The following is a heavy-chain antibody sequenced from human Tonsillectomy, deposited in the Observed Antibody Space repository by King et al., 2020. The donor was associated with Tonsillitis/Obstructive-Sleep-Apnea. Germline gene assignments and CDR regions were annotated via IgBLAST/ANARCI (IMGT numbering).Heavy chain of an antibody. Sequence: VQLVQSGAEVKKPGASVKVSCKASGYTFTSYGISWVRQAPGQGLEWLGLISTDNSDTYYAQYFQGRVTMTTDTSTSTAYMEVRSLRSDDTAVYYCARDHPGTDYWGQGTLVTVSS. D-gene: IGHD1-26*01. CDR1: GYTFTSYG. V-gene: IGHV1-18*01. CDR2: ISTDNSDT. J-gene: IGHJ4*02. CDR3: ARDHPGTDY.